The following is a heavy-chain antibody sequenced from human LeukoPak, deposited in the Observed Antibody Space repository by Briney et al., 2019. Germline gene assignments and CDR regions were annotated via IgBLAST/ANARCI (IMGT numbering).Heavy chain of an antibody. D-gene: IGHD1-1*01. Sequence: GGSLRLSCAASGFTFSSYAMSWVRQPPGKGLEWVPAISGSGGSTYYADSVEGRFTISRDNSKNTLYPEMNSLRAEDTGVYYCAKYVEAIEYYFDYWGQGTLVTVPS. J-gene: IGHJ4*02. V-gene: IGHV3-23*01. CDR3: AKYVEAIEYYFDY. CDR1: GFTFSSYA. CDR2: ISGSGGST.